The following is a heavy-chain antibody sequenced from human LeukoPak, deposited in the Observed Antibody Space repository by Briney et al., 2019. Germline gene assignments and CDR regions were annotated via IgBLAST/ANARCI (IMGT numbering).Heavy chain of an antibody. CDR2: IYPSGST. V-gene: IGHV4-30-2*01. D-gene: IGHD6-13*01. CDR1: GGSISSGGNS. CDR3: ARGVEGVYAFDI. J-gene: IGHJ3*02. Sequence: SETLSLTCAVSGGSISSGGNSWSWIRQPPGKGLEWIGYIYPSGSTYYTPSLMSRLTIFIDRSKNQFSLRVTSVTAADTAVYYCARGVEGVYAFDIWGQGTKVTVSS.